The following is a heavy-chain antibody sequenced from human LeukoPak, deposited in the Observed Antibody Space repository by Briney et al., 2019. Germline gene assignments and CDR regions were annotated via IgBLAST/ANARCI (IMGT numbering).Heavy chain of an antibody. V-gene: IGHV3-74*01. J-gene: IGHJ4*02. CDR2: ISKDGSTS. D-gene: IGHD2-21*01. CDR1: GFTFSNHW. CDR3: AKDYGLLWPDY. Sequence: PGGSLRLSCEASGFTFSNHWMHWVRQAPGKGLVWVSVISKDGSTSIYADSVRGRLTISRDNSKNTLYLQMNSLRTEDTAVYYCAKDYGLLWPDYWGQGTLVTVSS.